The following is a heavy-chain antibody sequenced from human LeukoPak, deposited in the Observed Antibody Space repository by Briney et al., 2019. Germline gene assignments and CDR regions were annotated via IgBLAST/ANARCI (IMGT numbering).Heavy chain of an antibody. CDR1: GVTFNSYG. J-gene: IGHJ3*02. CDR3: AKDRAMVRGYDAFDI. D-gene: IGHD3-10*01. CDR2: ISASGDST. Sequence: PGGSLRLSCAASGVTFNSYGMIWVRQAPGQGLEWVSGISASGDSTYYADSVKGRFTISRDNSKNTLYLQMNSLRAEDTAVYYCAKDRAMVRGYDAFDIWGQGTMVTVSS. V-gene: IGHV3-23*01.